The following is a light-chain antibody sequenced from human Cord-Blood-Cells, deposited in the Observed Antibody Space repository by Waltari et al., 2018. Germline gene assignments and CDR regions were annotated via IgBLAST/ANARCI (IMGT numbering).Light chain of an antibody. CDR2: DAS. J-gene: IGKJ5*01. CDR1: NDISNY. Sequence: DIQMTQSPSSLSATVGDRVTIHRQAPNDISNYLNWYRQKAGKAPKLLTYDASNLETGVPSRFSGSGSGTDFTVTISSLQPEDIATYYCQQYDNLQITFGQGTRLEIK. CDR3: QQYDNLQIT. V-gene: IGKV1-33*01.